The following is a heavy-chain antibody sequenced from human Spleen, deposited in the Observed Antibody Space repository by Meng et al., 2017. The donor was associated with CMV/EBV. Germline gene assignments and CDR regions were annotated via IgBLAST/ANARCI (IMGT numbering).Heavy chain of an antibody. CDR1: GFTVSSNY. V-gene: IGHV3-66*02. D-gene: IGHD3-16*01. CDR3: ARFLGVTKRWFDP. J-gene: IGHJ5*02. Sequence: GGSLRLSCAASGFTVSSNYMSWVRQAPGKGLEWVSVIYSGGSTYYADSVKGRFTISRDNSKNTLYLQMNSLRAEDTAVYYCARFLGVTKRWFDPWGQGTLVTVSS. CDR2: IYSGGST.